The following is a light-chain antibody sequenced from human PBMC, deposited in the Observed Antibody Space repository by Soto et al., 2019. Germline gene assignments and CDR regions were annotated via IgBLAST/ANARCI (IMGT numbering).Light chain of an antibody. CDR1: QIVSSN. V-gene: IGKV3-15*01. Sequence: EIVMTQSPATLSVSPGERATLSCRASQIVSSNLAWYQQKPGQAHRLLIYGASTRATGIPARFSGSGSGTEFTLTISSLQSEDFAVYYCQQYNNWPTWTFGQGTKVEIK. J-gene: IGKJ1*01. CDR2: GAS. CDR3: QQYNNWPTWT.